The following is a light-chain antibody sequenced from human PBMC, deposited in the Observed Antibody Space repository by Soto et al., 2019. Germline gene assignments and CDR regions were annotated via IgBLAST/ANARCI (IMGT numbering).Light chain of an antibody. CDR1: QGSGKY. J-gene: IGKJ1*01. CDR2: AAS. V-gene: IGKV1-27*01. CDR3: QEYDGAPKT. Sequence: DFQMTQSPSSLSASVGDRVTITCSTSQGSGKYLAWYQQKPGKVPNLLISAASALQSGVPTRFSGVGYGTDFTLTISSLEPEDVATYYCQEYDGAPKTCGQGTKVEVK.